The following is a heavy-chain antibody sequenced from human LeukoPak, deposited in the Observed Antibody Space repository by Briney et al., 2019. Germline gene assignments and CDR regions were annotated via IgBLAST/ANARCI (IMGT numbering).Heavy chain of an antibody. CDR3: VKGGSISHNWFDS. CDR1: GFTYSDNG. V-gene: IGHV3-30*02. D-gene: IGHD3-16*01. CDR2: ILNDGTWE. J-gene: IGHJ5*01. Sequence: GGSLRLSCAASGFTYSDNGMHWVRQAPGRGLEWVAFILNDGTWEYYPDSAKGRLTISRVNSRNTLYLQMNSVRLEDTAIYYCVKGGSISHNWFDSWGQGTLVTVSS.